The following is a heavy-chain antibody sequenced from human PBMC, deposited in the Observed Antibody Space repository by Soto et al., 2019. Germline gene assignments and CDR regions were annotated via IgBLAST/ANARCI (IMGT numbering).Heavy chain of an antibody. D-gene: IGHD1-26*01. J-gene: IGHJ4*02. CDR2: ISNAGNR. V-gene: IGHV4-59*01. CDR3: AKVRGSSGSYYFDF. Sequence: PSETLSLTCTVSGASTSSFYWSWIRQSPGKGLEWMAYISNAGNRNFNPSLQGRVTISMDTSKNQFSLRLNSVTAADTAVYYCAKVRGSSGSYYFDFWGLGTLVTVSS. CDR1: GASTSSFY.